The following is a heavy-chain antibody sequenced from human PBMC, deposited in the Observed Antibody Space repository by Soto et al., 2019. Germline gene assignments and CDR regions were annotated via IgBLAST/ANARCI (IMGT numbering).Heavy chain of an antibody. V-gene: IGHV2-5*01. CDR2: IYWNDDK. CDR3: AHSRPSYSNYVAPNYYYYYGMDV. CDR1: GFSLSTSGVG. D-gene: IGHD4-4*01. J-gene: IGHJ6*02. Sequence: SGPTLVNPTQTLTLTCTFSGFSLSTSGVGVGWIRQPPGKALEWLALIYWNDDKRYSPSLKSRLTITKDTSKNQVVLTMTNMDPVDTATYYCAHSRPSYSNYVAPNYYYYYGMDVWGQGTTVTVSS.